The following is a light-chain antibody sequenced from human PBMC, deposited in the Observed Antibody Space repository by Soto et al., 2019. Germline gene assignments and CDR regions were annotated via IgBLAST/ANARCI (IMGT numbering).Light chain of an antibody. CDR3: SSYTSSSTWV. J-gene: IGLJ3*02. V-gene: IGLV1-44*01. CDR1: SSNIGGNT. CDR2: IDN. Sequence: QSVLTQPPSASGTPGQGVTISCSGSSSNIGGNTVNWFQQLPGTAPRLLIFIDNQRPSGVPDRFSGSKSGTSASLAISGLQSEDEADYYCSSYTSSSTWVFGGGTKLTVL.